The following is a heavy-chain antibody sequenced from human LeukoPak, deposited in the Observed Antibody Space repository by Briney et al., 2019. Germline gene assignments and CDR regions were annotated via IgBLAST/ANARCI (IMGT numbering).Heavy chain of an antibody. CDR2: IIPIFGTA. CDR1: GGTFSSYA. Sequence: ASVKVSCKASGGTFSSYAISWVRQAPGQGLEWMGGIIPIFGTANYAQKFQGRVTITADESTSTAYMELSSLRSEDTAVYYCAGDKVTGTPSFDPWGQGTLVTVSS. D-gene: IGHD1-20*01. CDR3: AGDKVTGTPSFDP. V-gene: IGHV1-69*13. J-gene: IGHJ5*02.